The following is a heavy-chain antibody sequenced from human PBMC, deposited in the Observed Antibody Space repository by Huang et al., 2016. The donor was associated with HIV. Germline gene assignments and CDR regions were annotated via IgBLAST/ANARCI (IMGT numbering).Heavy chain of an antibody. CDR2: IYSGGTT. CDR3: AKEGDTGAALGY. D-gene: IGHD2-8*02. J-gene: IGHJ4*02. CDR1: GFTVSTNY. V-gene: IGHV3-53*01. Sequence: EVQLVESGGGLIQPGGSLRLSCAASGFTVSTNYMTWFHQAPVKGLEWVSLIYSGGTTYYADSLKGRFTISRDDSENTLYLHMTSLRAGDTAVYYCAKEGDTGAALGYWGQGTLVTVS.